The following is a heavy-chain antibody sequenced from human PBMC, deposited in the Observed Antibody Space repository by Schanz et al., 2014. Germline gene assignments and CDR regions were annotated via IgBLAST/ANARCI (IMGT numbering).Heavy chain of an antibody. D-gene: IGHD1-1*01. J-gene: IGHJ2*01. CDR3: ARDTTWRLDL. Sequence: QVQLQESGPGLVKPSQTLSLTCTVSGGSIRSGTYYWSWIRQPAGKALEWVGRVFPNGITNYNPSRKSRVPIPLDPSKTQFSLTLTSLTAADTAVYYCARDTTWRLDLWGRGTLVTGSS. CDR1: GGSIRSGTYY. V-gene: IGHV4-61*02. CDR2: VFPNGIT.